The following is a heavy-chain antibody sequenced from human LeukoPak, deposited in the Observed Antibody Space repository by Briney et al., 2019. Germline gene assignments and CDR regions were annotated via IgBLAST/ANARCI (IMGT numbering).Heavy chain of an antibody. CDR2: IYHSGTT. CDR1: RYSISSGYY. V-gene: IGHV4-38-2*02. CDR3: ARGRGSGTYYFDY. Sequence: SETLSLTCTVSRYSISSGYYWGWIRQPPGKGLEWIGNIYHSGTTYYNPSLKSRVSISVDTSKNQFSLRLSSVTAADTAVYYCARGRGSGTYYFDYWGQGTLVTVSS. D-gene: IGHD3-10*01. J-gene: IGHJ4*02.